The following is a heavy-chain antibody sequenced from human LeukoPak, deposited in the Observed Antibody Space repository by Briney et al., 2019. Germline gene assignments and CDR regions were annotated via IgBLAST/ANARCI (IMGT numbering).Heavy chain of an antibody. V-gene: IGHV5-51*01. CDR3: ARRTYYDSSGYYVDY. CDR1: GYSFTSYW. D-gene: IGHD3-22*01. Sequence: GESLKISCKGSGYSFTSYWIGWVRQMPGKGLEWIGIIYPGDSGTRYSPSFQGQVTISADKSISTAYLQWSSLKASDTAMYYCARRTYYDSSGYYVDYWGQGTLVTVSS. J-gene: IGHJ4*02. CDR2: IYPGDSGT.